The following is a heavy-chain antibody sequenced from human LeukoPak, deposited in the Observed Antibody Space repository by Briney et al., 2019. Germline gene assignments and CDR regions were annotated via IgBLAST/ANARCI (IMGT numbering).Heavy chain of an antibody. CDR2: IKTDGSET. D-gene: IGHD6-19*01. CDR3: VKNNGWFHLAQ. V-gene: IGHV3-7*03. Sequence: GGSLRLSCAASGFNFRDHWMDWVRQAPGKGLEWVGHIKTDGSETYYLDSLRGRFSISRDNTNDALYLQMNSLRVEDTAVYYCVKNNGWFHLAQWGQGTLVTVSS. J-gene: IGHJ4*02. CDR1: GFNFRDHW.